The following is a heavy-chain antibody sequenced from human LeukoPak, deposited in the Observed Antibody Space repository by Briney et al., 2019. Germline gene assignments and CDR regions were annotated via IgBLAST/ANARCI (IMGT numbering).Heavy chain of an antibody. V-gene: IGHV4-34*01. CDR1: GGSFSGYY. J-gene: IGHJ6*04. CDR3: ARTMVRGVIISDYYGMDV. Sequence: IPSETLSLTCAVYGGSFSGYYWSWIRQPPGKGLEWIGEINHSGSTNYKPSLKSRVTISVDTSKNQFSLKLSSVTAADTAVYYCARTMVRGVIISDYYGMDVWGKGTTVTVSS. D-gene: IGHD3-10*01. CDR2: INHSGST.